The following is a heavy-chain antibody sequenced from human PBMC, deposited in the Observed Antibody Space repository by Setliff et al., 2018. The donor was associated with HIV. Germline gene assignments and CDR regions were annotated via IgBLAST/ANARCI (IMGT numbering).Heavy chain of an antibody. V-gene: IGHV1-18*01. J-gene: IGHJ4*02. CDR2: ISAYNGNT. Sequence: ASVKVSCKASGYTFINYGISWVRQAPGQGLEWMRWISAYNGNTNYAQQLQGRVTMTTDTSTSTAYMELRSLRSDDTAVYYCARDGYYYDGSAYSTFDYWGQGTLVTVSS. D-gene: IGHD3-22*01. CDR1: GYTFINYG. CDR3: ARDGYYYDGSAYSTFDY.